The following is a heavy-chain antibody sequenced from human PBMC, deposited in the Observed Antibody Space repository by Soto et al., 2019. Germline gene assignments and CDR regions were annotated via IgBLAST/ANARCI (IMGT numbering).Heavy chain of an antibody. Sequence: GGSLSPSSTASGVIFGSYGMHWVRQAPGKGLEWVAHISYDGTNKYYPAPEKGRFTISNHNPRKLLYLAMNKLSAEDTAMYYCARVLRDFCGRRCSSDNWGQGTQVTVSS. CDR1: GVIFGSYG. D-gene: IGHD2-21*01. V-gene: IGHV3-30*03. CDR3: ARVLRDFCGRRCSSDN. J-gene: IGHJ4*02. CDR2: ISYDGTNK.